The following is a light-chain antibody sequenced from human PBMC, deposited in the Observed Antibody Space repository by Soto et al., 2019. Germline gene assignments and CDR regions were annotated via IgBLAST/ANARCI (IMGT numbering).Light chain of an antibody. CDR3: MQATQFPHT. CDR2: KTS. CDR1: QSLLDSDGDTY. J-gene: IGKJ2*01. Sequence: DIVMTQTPLSSPVTLGQPASISCRSSQSLLDSDGDTYLSWPQQRPGQPPRLLIYKTSSRFSGVPDRFSGSGAGTDFTLKISRVEVEDVGVYYCMQATQFPHTFGQGTKLEI. V-gene: IGKV2-24*01.